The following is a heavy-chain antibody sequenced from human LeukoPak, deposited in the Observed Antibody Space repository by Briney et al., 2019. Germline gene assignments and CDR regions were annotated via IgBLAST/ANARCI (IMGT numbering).Heavy chain of an antibody. V-gene: IGHV1-18*01. CDR2: INAYNGNT. J-gene: IGHJ3*02. CDR1: GYTFSSYV. Sequence: ASVKVSCKASGYTFSSYVISWVRQAPGQGLEWMEWINAYNGNTKYVQKVQGRVTMTTDTSTSTAYMEVRSLRSDDTAVYYCARRASLEIWGQGTMVTVSS. CDR3: ARRASLEI. D-gene: IGHD3-16*02.